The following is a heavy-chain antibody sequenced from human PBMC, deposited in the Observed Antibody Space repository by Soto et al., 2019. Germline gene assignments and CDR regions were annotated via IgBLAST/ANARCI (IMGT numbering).Heavy chain of an antibody. J-gene: IGHJ5*02. D-gene: IGHD2-2*03. Sequence: TLSLTCTVSGGSISSGGYYWSWIRQHPGKGLEWIGYIYYSGSTYYNPSLKSRVTISVDTSKNQFSLKLSSVTAADTAVYYCATGYCSSTSCHDHLQGYDETWFDPWGQGTLVTVS. CDR2: IYYSGST. V-gene: IGHV4-31*03. CDR3: ATGYCSSTSCHDHLQGYDETWFDP. CDR1: GGSISSGGYY.